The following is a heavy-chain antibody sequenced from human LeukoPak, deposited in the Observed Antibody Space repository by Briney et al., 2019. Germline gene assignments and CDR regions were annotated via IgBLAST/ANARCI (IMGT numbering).Heavy chain of an antibody. J-gene: IGHJ4*02. D-gene: IGHD3-22*01. CDR3: ARSHYYDSSGYYYPAPSNFDY. Sequence: ASVKVSCKASGYTFTSYGISWVRQAPGQGLERMGWISAYNGNTNYAQKLQGRVTMTTDTSTSTAYMELRSLRSDDTAVYYCARSHYYDSSGYYYPAPSNFDYWGQGTLVTVSS. V-gene: IGHV1-18*01. CDR1: GYTFTSYG. CDR2: ISAYNGNT.